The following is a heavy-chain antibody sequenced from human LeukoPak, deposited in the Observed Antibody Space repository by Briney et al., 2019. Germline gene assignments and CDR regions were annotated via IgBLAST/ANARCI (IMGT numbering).Heavy chain of an antibody. Sequence: APVKVSRKASGYTFTGYYMHWVRQAPGQGLEWMGWINPNSGGTNYAQKFQGRVTMTRDTSISTAYMELSRLRSDDTAVYYCARASTIFGVATNYWGQGTLVTVSS. V-gene: IGHV1-2*02. CDR2: INPNSGGT. CDR3: ARASTIFGVATNY. D-gene: IGHD3-3*01. J-gene: IGHJ4*02. CDR1: GYTFTGYY.